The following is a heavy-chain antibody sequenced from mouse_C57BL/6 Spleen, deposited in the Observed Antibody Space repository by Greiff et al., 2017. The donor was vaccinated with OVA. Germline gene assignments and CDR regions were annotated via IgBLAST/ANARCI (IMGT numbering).Heavy chain of an antibody. D-gene: IGHD1-1*01. V-gene: IGHV1-19*01. Sequence: VQLKQSGPVLVKPGASVKMSCKASGYTFTDYYMNWVKQSHGKSLEWIGVINPYNGGTSYNQKFKGKATLTVDKSSSTAYMELNSLTSEDSAVYYCARRRSKGDYFDYWGQGTTLTVSS. CDR2: INPYNGGT. J-gene: IGHJ2*01. CDR3: ARRRSKGDYFDY. CDR1: GYTFTDYY.